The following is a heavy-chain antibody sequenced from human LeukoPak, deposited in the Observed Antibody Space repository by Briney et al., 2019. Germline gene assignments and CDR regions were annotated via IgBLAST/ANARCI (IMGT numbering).Heavy chain of an antibody. Sequence: PSETLSLTCAVSGGSISSNSYYWGWIRQPPGKGLEWIGSIYYSGSTYYNPSLKSRVTISVDKSKNQFSLRLSSVTAADTAVYYCARECTAMVCFDYWGQGTLVTVSS. CDR2: IYYSGST. CDR1: GGSISSNSYY. CDR3: ARECTAMVCFDY. V-gene: IGHV4-39*07. D-gene: IGHD5-18*01. J-gene: IGHJ4*02.